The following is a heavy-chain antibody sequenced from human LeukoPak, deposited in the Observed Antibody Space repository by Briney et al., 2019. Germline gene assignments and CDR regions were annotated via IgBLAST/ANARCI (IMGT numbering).Heavy chain of an antibody. Sequence: GGSLRLSCAASGFTFSSYEMNWVRQAPGKGLEWVSYISSSGSTIYYADSVKGRFTISRDNAKNSLYLQMNSLRAEDTAVYYCARAGAVRYFDWSSRGNWFDPWGQGTLVTVSS. J-gene: IGHJ5*02. D-gene: IGHD3-9*01. CDR2: ISSSGSTI. CDR3: ARAGAVRYFDWSSRGNWFDP. CDR1: GFTFSSYE. V-gene: IGHV3-48*03.